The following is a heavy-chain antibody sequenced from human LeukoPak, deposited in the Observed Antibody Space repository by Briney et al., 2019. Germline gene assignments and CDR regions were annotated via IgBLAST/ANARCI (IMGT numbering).Heavy chain of an antibody. Sequence: SVKVSCKASGGTFSSYAISWVRQAPGQGLEWMGRIIPILGIANYAQKFQGRVTMTEDTSTDTAYMELSSLRSEDTAVYYCATDPASDAFDIWGQGTMVTVSS. CDR3: ATDPASDAFDI. D-gene: IGHD2-2*01. V-gene: IGHV1-69*04. CDR2: IIPILGIA. CDR1: GGTFSSYA. J-gene: IGHJ3*02.